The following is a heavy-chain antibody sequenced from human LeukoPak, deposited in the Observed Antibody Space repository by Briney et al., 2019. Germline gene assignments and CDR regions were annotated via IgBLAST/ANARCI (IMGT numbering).Heavy chain of an antibody. CDR1: GGSISSSSYY. J-gene: IGHJ2*01. CDR2: ISHSVTT. V-gene: IGHV4-39*01. CDR3: ARALRARYFDL. Sequence: PSETLSLTCTVSGGSISSSSYYWAWIRQPPGKGLEWIASISHSVTTYYNPSLKSRVTISVDTSKNQFSLKLSSVTAADTAVYYCARALRARYFDLWGRGTLVTVSS.